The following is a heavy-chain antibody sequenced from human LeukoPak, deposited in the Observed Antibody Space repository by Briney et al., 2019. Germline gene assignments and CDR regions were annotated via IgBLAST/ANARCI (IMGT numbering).Heavy chain of an antibody. CDR1: GFTFSSYW. J-gene: IGHJ1*01. D-gene: IGHD3-22*01. V-gene: IGHV3-74*01. CDR2: IKSDGST. Sequence: GGSLRLSCAASGFTFSSYWMHWVRQAPGKGLVWVSRIKSDGSTNYADSVKGRFTISRDNAKNTVSLLMNSLRAEDTGVYYCARAPSEIGGYYPEYFRHWGQGTLVTVSS. CDR3: ARAPSEIGGYYPEYFRH.